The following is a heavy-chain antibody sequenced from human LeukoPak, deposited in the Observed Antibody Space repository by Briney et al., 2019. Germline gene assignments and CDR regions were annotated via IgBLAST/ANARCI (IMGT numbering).Heavy chain of an antibody. J-gene: IGHJ5*02. V-gene: IGHV4-4*07. CDR1: GGSISSYY. CDR2: IYTSGST. Sequence: SETLSLTCTVSGGSISSYYWSWIRQPAGKGLEWIGRIYTSGSTNYNPSLKSRATMSVDTSKNQFSLKLSSVTAADTAVYYCARVYYDILTGYFGWFDPWGQGTLVTVSS. CDR3: ARVYYDILTGYFGWFDP. D-gene: IGHD3-9*01.